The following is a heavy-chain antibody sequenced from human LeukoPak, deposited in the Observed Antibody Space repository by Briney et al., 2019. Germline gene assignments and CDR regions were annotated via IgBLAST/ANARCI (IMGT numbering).Heavy chain of an antibody. CDR1: GFTFSTYW. CDR3: ATDRDNSDWQKRFDS. Sequence: GGSLRLSCAASGFTFSTYWMNWYRQAPGKGLEWLGNINQDASEINYVASVRGRFTISRDNAKNSLHLQMNSLRAEDTAVYYCATDRDNSDWQKRFDSWGQGTLVTVSS. J-gene: IGHJ4*02. CDR2: INQDASEI. V-gene: IGHV3-7*01. D-gene: IGHD2-21*02.